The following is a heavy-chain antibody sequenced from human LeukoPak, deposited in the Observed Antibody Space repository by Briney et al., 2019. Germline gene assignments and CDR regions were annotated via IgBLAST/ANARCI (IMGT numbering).Heavy chain of an antibody. CDR1: GGSISSYY. D-gene: IGHD6-13*01. Sequence: SETLSLTCTVSGGSISSYYWSWIRQPPGKGLEWIGYIYYSGSTNYNPSLKSRVTISVDTSKNQLSLKLSSVTAADTAVYYCARDVWEAAAGPRSYYYYYGMDVWGQGTTVTVSS. CDR3: ARDVWEAAAGPRSYYYYYGMDV. J-gene: IGHJ6*02. CDR2: IYYSGST. V-gene: IGHV4-59*01.